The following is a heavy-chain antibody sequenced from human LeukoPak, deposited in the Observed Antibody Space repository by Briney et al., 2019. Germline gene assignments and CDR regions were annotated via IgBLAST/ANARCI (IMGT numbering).Heavy chain of an antibody. Sequence: GGSLRLSCAASGFTFSSYSMHWVRQAPGKGLEWISSISGGSSTIYYADSVKGRFTISRDNARNSLYLQMNSLRDEDTAVYYCARRDYGSGSFFGIDYWGQGTLVTVSS. CDR3: ARRDYGSGSFFGIDY. CDR1: GFTFSSYS. CDR2: ISGGSSTI. D-gene: IGHD3-10*01. J-gene: IGHJ4*02. V-gene: IGHV3-48*02.